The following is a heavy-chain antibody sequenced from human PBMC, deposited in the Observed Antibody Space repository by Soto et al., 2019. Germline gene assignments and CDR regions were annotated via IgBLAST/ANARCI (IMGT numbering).Heavy chain of an antibody. CDR2: IDPGDSDT. J-gene: IGHJ6*04. CDR3: ARVDYGGNLHYSYYYGMNV. CDR1: GYSFTSYW. Sequence: PGESRKIAWKGSGYSFTSYWNCWVRHIPRKVLAVMWSIDPGDSDTKYSPSFQVQVAISADKTIRTPYLQRSSLKASDTAMYSCARVDYGGNLHYSYYYGMNVWGKGHTVTVSS. V-gene: IGHV5-51*01. D-gene: IGHD4-17*01.